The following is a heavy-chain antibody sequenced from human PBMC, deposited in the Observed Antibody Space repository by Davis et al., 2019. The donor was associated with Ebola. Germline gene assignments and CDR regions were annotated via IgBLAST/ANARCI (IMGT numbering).Heavy chain of an antibody. CDR3: TRAAEATRDGMDV. D-gene: IGHD1-1*01. CDR1: GFSFSSYE. J-gene: IGHJ6*02. V-gene: IGHV3-73*01. Sequence: GESLKISCAASGFSFSSYEMNWVRQASGKGLEWIGRMRSKTYTYATAYGESVKGRFTITRDDLQNKAYLQVNSVKIEDTAVYYCTRAAEATRDGMDVWGQGTTVTISS. CDR2: MRSKTYTYAT.